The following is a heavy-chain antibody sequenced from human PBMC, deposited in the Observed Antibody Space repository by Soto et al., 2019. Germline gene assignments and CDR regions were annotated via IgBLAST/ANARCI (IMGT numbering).Heavy chain of an antibody. J-gene: IGHJ4*02. CDR3: AREWFGELYDY. V-gene: IGHV1-3*01. Sequence: QVQLVQSGAEVNKPGASVNVSCKASGYTFTSYAMHWVRQATGQRLEWMGWINAGNGNTKYSQKFQGRVTITRDTSASTAYMELSSLRSEDTAVYSCAREWFGELYDYWGQGTMVTVS. CDR2: INAGNGNT. CDR1: GYTFTSYA. D-gene: IGHD3-10*01.